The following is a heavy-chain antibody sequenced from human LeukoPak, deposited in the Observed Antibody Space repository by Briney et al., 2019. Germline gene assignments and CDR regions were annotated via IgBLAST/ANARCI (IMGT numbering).Heavy chain of an antibody. CDR1: GFTFSSYG. V-gene: IGHV3-30*02. CDR2: IRYDGSNK. CDR3: ARAVGVVVAATPGGEDYYYYMDV. J-gene: IGHJ6*03. Sequence: PGGSLRLSCAASGFTFSSYGMHWVRQAPGKGLEWVAFIRYDGSNKYYADSVKGRFTISRDNSKNTLYLQMNSLRAEDTAVYYCARAVGVVVAATPGGEDYYYYMDVWGKGTTVTISS. D-gene: IGHD2-15*01.